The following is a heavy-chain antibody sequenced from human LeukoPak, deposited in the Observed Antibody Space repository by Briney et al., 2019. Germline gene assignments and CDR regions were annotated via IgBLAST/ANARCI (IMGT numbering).Heavy chain of an antibody. CDR1: GGSFSGYY. J-gene: IGHJ4*02. CDR3: ARGIRLDY. D-gene: IGHD3-3*02. Sequence: SETLSLTCAVYGGSFSGYYWSWIRQPPGKGLEWIGEINHSGSTNYNPSLKSRVTISVDTSKNQFSLKLSSVTAADTAVYYCARGIRLDYWGQGTLVTVSS. CDR2: INHSGST. V-gene: IGHV4-34*01.